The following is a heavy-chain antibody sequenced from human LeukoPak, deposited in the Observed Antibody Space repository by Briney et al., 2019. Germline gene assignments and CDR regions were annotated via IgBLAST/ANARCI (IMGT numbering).Heavy chain of an antibody. V-gene: IGHV3-48*03. Sequence: PGGSLRLSCAASGFTFSSYEMNWVRQAPGKGLEWVSYISSSGSTIYYADSVKGRFTISRDNARNSLYLQMNSLRVEDTTVYYCAELGITMIGGVWGKGTTVTISS. CDR3: AELGITMIGGV. CDR1: GFTFSSYE. D-gene: IGHD3-10*02. CDR2: ISSSGSTI. J-gene: IGHJ6*04.